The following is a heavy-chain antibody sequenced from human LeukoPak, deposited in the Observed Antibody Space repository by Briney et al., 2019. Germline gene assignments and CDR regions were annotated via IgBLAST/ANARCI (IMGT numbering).Heavy chain of an antibody. CDR3: ASGTGYGSSWYFPH. J-gene: IGHJ4*02. D-gene: IGHD6-13*01. CDR2: IIPILGIA. V-gene: IGHV1-69*04. CDR1: GGTFSSYA. Sequence: SVKVSCKASGGTFSSYAISWVRQAPGQGLEWMGRIIPILGIANYAQKFQGRVTITADKSTSTAYMELSSLRSEDTAVYYCASGTGYGSSWYFPHWGQGTLVTVSS.